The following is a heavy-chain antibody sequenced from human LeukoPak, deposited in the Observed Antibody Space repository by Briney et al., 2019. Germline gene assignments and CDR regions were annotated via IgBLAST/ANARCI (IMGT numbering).Heavy chain of an antibody. Sequence: PGRSLRLSCAASGFTFSSYAMRWVRQAPGKGLEWVAVISYDGSNKYYADSVKGRFTISRDNSKNTLYLQMNSLRAEDTAVYYCARGNVVVPAASSGEAFDIWGQGTMVTVSS. J-gene: IGHJ3*02. D-gene: IGHD2-2*01. CDR2: ISYDGSNK. CDR1: GFTFSSYA. V-gene: IGHV3-30-3*01. CDR3: ARGNVVVPAASSGEAFDI.